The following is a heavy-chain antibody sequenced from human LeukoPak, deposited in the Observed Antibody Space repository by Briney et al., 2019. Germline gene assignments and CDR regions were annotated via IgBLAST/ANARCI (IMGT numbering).Heavy chain of an antibody. CDR3: AKNGDYDYVWGSYRPTGWFDP. Sequence: PGGSLRLSCAASGFTFSSYAMSWVRQAPGKGLEWVSAISGSGGSTYYADSVKGRFTISRDNSKNTLYLQMNSLRAEDTAAYYCAKNGDYDYVWGSYRPTGWFDPWGQGTLSPSPQ. D-gene: IGHD3-16*02. CDR2: ISGSGGST. J-gene: IGHJ5*02. CDR1: GFTFSSYA. V-gene: IGHV3-23*01.